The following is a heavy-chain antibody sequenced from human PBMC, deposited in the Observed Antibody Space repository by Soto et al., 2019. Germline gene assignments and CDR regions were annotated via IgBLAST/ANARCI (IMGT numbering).Heavy chain of an antibody. CDR3: ARGQLWSGYYTPFDY. V-gene: IGHV4-34*01. CDR1: GESFSGYY. J-gene: IGHJ4*02. D-gene: IGHD3-3*01. Sequence: SETLSLTCAVYGESFSGYYWSWIRQPPGKGLEWIGEINHSGSTNYNPSLKSRVTISVDTSKNQFSLKLSSVTAADTAVYYCARGQLWSGYYTPFDYWGQGTPVTVSS. CDR2: INHSGST.